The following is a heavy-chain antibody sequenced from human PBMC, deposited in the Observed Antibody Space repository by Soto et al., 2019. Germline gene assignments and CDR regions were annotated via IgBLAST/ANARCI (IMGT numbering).Heavy chain of an antibody. J-gene: IGHJ6*02. D-gene: IGHD5-12*01. V-gene: IGHV3-23*01. CDR3: AKGRGHGYDYYYYYGMDV. CDR1: GFTFSSYA. Sequence: GGFLRLSCAASGFTFSSYAMSWVRQAPGKGLEWVSAISGSGGSTYYACSVKGRFTISRNNSKNTLYLQMNSLRAEDTAVYYCAKGRGHGYDYYYYYGMDVWGQGTTVTVSS. CDR2: ISGSGGST.